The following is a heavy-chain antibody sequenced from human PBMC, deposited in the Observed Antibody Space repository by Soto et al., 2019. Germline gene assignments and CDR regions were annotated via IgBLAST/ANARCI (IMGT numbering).Heavy chain of an antibody. Sequence: SETLSLTCTVSGASIDSSAYYWAWLRQHPGKGLEWIGYIYYSGSTNYNPSLKSRVTISVDTSKNQFSLKLSSVTAADTAVYYCARGGGQWLALGDYYYYMDVWGKGTTVTVSS. V-gene: IGHV4-61*08. J-gene: IGHJ6*03. D-gene: IGHD6-19*01. CDR2: IYYSGST. CDR1: GASIDSSAYY. CDR3: ARGGGQWLALGDYYYYMDV.